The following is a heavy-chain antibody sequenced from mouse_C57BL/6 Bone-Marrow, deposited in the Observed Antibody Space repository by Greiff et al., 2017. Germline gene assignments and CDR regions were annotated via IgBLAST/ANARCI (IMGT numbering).Heavy chain of an antibody. CDR1: GFNIKDYY. CDR3: ARSGYGSPSFAY. CDR2: IDPNSGGT. J-gene: IGHJ3*01. Sequence: QVQLQQSGAELVRPGASVKLSCTASGFNIKDYYMHWVKQRPEQGLEWIGRIDPNSGGTKYNEKFKSKATLTVDKPSSTAYMQLSSLTSEDSAVYYCARSGYGSPSFAYWGQGTLVTVSA. D-gene: IGHD1-1*01. V-gene: IGHV1-72*01.